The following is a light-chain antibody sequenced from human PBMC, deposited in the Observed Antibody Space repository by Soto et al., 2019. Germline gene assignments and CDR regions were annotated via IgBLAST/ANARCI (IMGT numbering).Light chain of an antibody. CDR3: QHHNSYSPK. Sequence: DIQMTQSPPTLSASVGDRVTITCRASQSIRHYLAWYQQMPGKAPKLRIYGASTLQSGVPSRFSGSGSGTDFTLTISSLLPDYLRTDFCQHHNSYSPKFGRGTKVEIK. CDR2: GAS. CDR1: QSIRHY. J-gene: IGKJ1*01. V-gene: IGKV1-5*01.